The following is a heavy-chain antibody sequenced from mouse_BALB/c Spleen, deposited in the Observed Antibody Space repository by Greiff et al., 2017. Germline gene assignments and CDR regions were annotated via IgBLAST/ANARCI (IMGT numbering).Heavy chain of an antibody. J-gene: IGHJ3*01. D-gene: IGHD1-1*01. V-gene: IGHV1-18*01. CDR1: GYTFTDYN. CDR3: ARSGYYGSSPFAY. Sequence: DVKLQESGPELVKPWASVKIPCKASGYTFTDYNMDWVKQSHGKSLEWIGDINPNNGGTIYNQKFKGKATLTVDKSSSTAYMELRSLTSEDTAVYYCARSGYYGSSPFAYWGQGTLVTVSA. CDR2: INPNNGGT.